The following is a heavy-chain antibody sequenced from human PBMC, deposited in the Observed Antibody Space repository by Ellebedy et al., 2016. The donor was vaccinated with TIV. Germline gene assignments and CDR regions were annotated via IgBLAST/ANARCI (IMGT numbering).Heavy chain of an antibody. J-gene: IGHJ4*02. CDR3: ASGGCTSTSCYNGKDFYS. CDR2: IKQYGNEK. Sequence: GGSLRLSXVTSGFTFSRHSMAWVRQAPGKGLEWVANIKQYGNEKYYVDSVKGRFTISRDNARNSLYLQMNSLRAEDTAVYYCASGGCTSTSCYNGKDFYSWGQGTLVTVSS. V-gene: IGHV3-7*01. CDR1: GFTFSRHS. D-gene: IGHD2-2*02.